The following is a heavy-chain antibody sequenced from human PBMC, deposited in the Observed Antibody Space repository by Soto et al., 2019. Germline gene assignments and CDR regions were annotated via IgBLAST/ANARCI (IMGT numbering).Heavy chain of an antibody. CDR2: IIPLLDTT. Sequence: SVKVSCKTSGGTFSNDIITWVRQAPGQGLEWMGRIIPLLDTTNYAQKFQGRVTITADKSTGTAYMELNRLRSEDTAVYYCARVAVGSGRYYLWFDPWGQGTLVTVSS. CDR1: GGTFSNDI. V-gene: IGHV1-69*08. D-gene: IGHD3-10*01. CDR3: ARVAVGSGRYYLWFDP. J-gene: IGHJ5*02.